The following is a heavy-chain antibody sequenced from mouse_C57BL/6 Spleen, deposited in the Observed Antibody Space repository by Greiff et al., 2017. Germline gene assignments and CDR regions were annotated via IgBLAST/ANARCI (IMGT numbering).Heavy chain of an antibody. D-gene: IGHD1-1*01. CDR2: IHPSDSVT. Sequence: QVQLQQPGAELVKPGASVKVSCKASGYTFTSYWMHWVKQRPGQGLEWIGRIHPSDSVTNYNQKFKGKATLTVDKSSSTAYMQLSSLTSEDSAVYFYASITTVVDWYFDVWGTGTTVTVSS. CDR1: GYTFTSYW. V-gene: IGHV1-74*01. J-gene: IGHJ1*03. CDR3: ASITTVVDWYFDV.